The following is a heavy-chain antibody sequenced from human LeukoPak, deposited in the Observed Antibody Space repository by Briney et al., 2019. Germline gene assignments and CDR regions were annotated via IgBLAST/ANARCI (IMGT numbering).Heavy chain of an antibody. CDR2: IYHRGST. V-gene: IGHV4-59*08. CDR1: GGSISSYY. CDR3: ARIVIAVAGAVDY. Sequence: SETLSLTCTVSGGSISSYYWSWIRQPPGKGLEWIGSIYHRGSTYYNPSLKSRVTISVDTSKNQFSLKLSSVTAADTAVYYCARIVIAVAGAVDYWGQGTLVTVSS. J-gene: IGHJ4*02. D-gene: IGHD6-19*01.